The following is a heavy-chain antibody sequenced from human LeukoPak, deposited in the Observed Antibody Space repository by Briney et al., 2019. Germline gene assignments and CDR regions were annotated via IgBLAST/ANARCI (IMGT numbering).Heavy chain of an antibody. J-gene: IGHJ4*02. CDR2: INPNSGGT. V-gene: IGHV1-2*04. CDR1: GYTFTCYY. D-gene: IGHD3-22*01. Sequence: ASVKVSCKASGYTFTCYYMHWVRQAPGQGLEWMGWINPNSGGTNYAQKFQGWVTMTRDTSISTAYMELSRLRSDDTAVYYCAREDYYDSSGYYYWGQGTLVTVSS. CDR3: AREDYYDSSGYYY.